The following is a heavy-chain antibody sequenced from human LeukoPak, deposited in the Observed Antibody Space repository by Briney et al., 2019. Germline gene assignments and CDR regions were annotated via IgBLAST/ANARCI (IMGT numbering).Heavy chain of an antibody. CDR1: GFTFTSYY. CDR2: IKPSGGNT. CDR3: ARGQGSDYFGMYV. Sequence: GGSLKLSCTASGFTFTSYYMNWVRQAPGQGLEWMAIIKPSGGNTCYAHTFQGRVTITRDTSTSTLYMQLSSLRAEDTAVYYCARGQGSDYFGMYVWGQGTTVTVSS. V-gene: IGHV1-46*01. J-gene: IGHJ6*02.